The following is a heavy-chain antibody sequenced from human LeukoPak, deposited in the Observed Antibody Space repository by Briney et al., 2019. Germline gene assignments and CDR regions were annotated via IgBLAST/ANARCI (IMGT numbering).Heavy chain of an antibody. Sequence: SETLSLTCSVSGYSISSGYYWGWIRPPPGKGLEWIGSIYHSGSTNYNPSLKSRVTISVDTSKNQFSLKLSSVTAADTAVYYCARDHGRWLQLRFPYYFDYWGQGTLVTVSS. V-gene: IGHV4-38-2*02. CDR2: IYHSGST. D-gene: IGHD5-24*01. CDR3: ARDHGRWLQLRFPYYFDY. CDR1: GYSISSGYY. J-gene: IGHJ4*02.